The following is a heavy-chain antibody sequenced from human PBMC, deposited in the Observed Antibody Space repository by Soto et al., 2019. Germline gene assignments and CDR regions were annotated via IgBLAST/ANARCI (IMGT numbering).Heavy chain of an antibody. J-gene: IGHJ3*02. Sequence: QITLKESGPTLVKPTQTLTLTCTFSGFSLSTSGVGVGWIRQPPGKALEWLALIYWDDDKRYSPSLKSRLTITKDTSKNQVVLTMTNMDPVDTATYYCAHIDPVGALDWGDAFDIWGQGTMVTVSS. D-gene: IGHD1-26*01. CDR1: GFSLSTSGVG. V-gene: IGHV2-5*02. CDR3: AHIDPVGALDWGDAFDI. CDR2: IYWDDDK.